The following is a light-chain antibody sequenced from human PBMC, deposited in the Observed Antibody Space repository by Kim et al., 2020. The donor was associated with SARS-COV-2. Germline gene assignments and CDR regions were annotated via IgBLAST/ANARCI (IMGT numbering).Light chain of an antibody. Sequence: GQSVTISCTGASNAIGAYDYIYSDQHHPRKAPKLIIYNVTWRPSVVPDRFSGSKSGNTAFPTTSGLQTEDDADYYCCSYAGSYSWVFGGGTQLTVL. J-gene: IGLJ3*02. V-gene: IGLV2-11*01. CDR2: NVT. CDR1: SNAIGAYDY. CDR3: CSYAGSYSWV.